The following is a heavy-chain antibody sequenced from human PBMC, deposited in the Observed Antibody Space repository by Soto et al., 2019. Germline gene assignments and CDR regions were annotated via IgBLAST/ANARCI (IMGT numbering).Heavy chain of an antibody. V-gene: IGHV3-23*01. Sequence: EVQLLESGGGLVQPGGSLRLSCAASGFTFSSYAMSWVRQAPGKGLEWVSAISGSGGSTYYADPVKGRLTISRDNSKNTLYLQMNSLRAEDTAVYYCAKGSSVRYYFDYWGQGTLVTVSS. D-gene: IGHD3-10*01. CDR3: AKGSSVRYYFDY. J-gene: IGHJ4*02. CDR1: GFTFSSYA. CDR2: ISGSGGST.